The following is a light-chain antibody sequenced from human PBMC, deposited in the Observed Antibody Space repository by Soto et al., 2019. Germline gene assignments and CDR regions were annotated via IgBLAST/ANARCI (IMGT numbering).Light chain of an antibody. CDR2: GAS. Sequence: EIVMTQSPATLSVSPGERATLSCRASQSVSSYLAWYQQKPGQAPRLLIYGASTMDTGIPARFSGSGSGTDIALTISSLEPEDDAFYYYHQHRNWAPGTFGQGTRVEIK. CDR3: HQHRNWAPGT. V-gene: IGKV3-11*01. CDR1: QSVSSY. J-gene: IGKJ1*01.